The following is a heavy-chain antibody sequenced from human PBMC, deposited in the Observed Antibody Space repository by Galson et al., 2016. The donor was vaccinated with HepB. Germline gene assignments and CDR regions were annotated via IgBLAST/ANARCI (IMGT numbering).Heavy chain of an antibody. CDR3: ARGLPFHSSGWYFDS. CDR1: GFTFSRYS. Sequence: SLRLSCAASGFTFSRYSMNWVRQAPGKGLEWVSSISSSGDYIYYADSVKGRFSISKDNAKNSLSLQMTSLRDDDTAVYYCARGLPFHSSGWYFDSWGQGILVTVSS. D-gene: IGHD6-19*01. J-gene: IGHJ4*02. CDR2: ISSSGDYI. V-gene: IGHV3-21*01.